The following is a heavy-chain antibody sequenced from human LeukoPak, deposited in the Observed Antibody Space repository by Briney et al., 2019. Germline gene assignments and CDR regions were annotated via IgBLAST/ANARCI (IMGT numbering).Heavy chain of an antibody. D-gene: IGHD3-9*01. J-gene: IGHJ4*02. Sequence: ASVKVSCKASGYTFTTYYIHWLRQAPGQGLEWMGVIRPSGGTTIYAQKFQGRVTMTRDTFTSTVYMELRSLRSEDTAVYYCARAYYDILTGYSNFDYWGQGTLVTVSS. CDR3: ARAYYDILTGYSNFDY. V-gene: IGHV1-46*01. CDR1: GYTFTTYY. CDR2: IRPSGGTT.